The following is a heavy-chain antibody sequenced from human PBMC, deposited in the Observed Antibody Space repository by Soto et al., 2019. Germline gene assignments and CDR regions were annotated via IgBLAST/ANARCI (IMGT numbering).Heavy chain of an antibody. D-gene: IGHD2-2*01. J-gene: IGHJ4*02. CDR1: GFTFSNYG. CDR3: ARRSTSCCQNFDC. CDR2: ISGTGGDT. V-gene: IGHV3-23*01. Sequence: EVQLLESGGGLVHPGGSLRISCAASGFTFSNYGMKWVRQAPGKGLEWVSAISGTGGDTYYADSVKGRFTISRDNSKNTLSLQMNSLRADDTAVYYCARRSTSCCQNFDCWGQGTLVTVSS.